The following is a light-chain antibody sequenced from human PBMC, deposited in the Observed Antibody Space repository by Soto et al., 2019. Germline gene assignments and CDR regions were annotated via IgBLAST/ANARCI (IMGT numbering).Light chain of an antibody. J-gene: IGKJ2*02. CDR3: QQYNSGT. V-gene: IGKV1-5*01. Sequence: DIQMTQSPSTLSASVGDRVTITCRASQSISSWLAWYQQKPGKAPKLLIYDASSLESGVPSRFSGSGSATEFTLTISSLQPDDFATYYCQQYNSGTFGQGTKLEIK. CDR2: DAS. CDR1: QSISSW.